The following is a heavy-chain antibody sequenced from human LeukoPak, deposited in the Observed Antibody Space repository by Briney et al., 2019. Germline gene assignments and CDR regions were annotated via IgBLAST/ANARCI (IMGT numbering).Heavy chain of an antibody. CDR2: IIPIFGTA. D-gene: IGHD4-17*01. J-gene: IGHJ4*02. V-gene: IGHV1-69*05. CDR1: GGTFSSYA. Sequence: SVKVSCKASGGTFSSYAISWVRQAPGQGLEWMGGIIPIFGTANYAQKFQGRVTITTDESTSTAYMELSSLRSEDTAVYYCARGTGPNYGDSSFDYWGQGTLVTVSS. CDR3: ARGTGPNYGDSSFDY.